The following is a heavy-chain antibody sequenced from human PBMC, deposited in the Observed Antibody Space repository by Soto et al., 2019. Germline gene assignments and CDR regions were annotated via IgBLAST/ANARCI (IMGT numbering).Heavy chain of an antibody. CDR1: GFTFSSYA. D-gene: IGHD5-12*01. V-gene: IGHV3-64*01. J-gene: IGHJ4*02. CDR2: ISSNGGST. CDR3: AIRDGYNFDY. Sequence: EVQLVESGGGLVQPGGSLRLSCAASGFTFSSYAMHWVRQAPGKGLEYVSAISSNGGSTYYANSVKGRFTISRDNSKKTLYLHMGSLRAEDMAVYYCAIRDGYNFDYWGQGTLVTVAS.